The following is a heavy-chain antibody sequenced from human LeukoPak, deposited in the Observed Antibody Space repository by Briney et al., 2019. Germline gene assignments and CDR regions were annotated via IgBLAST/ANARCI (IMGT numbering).Heavy chain of an antibody. CDR3: ARDRSGNGNYFDF. D-gene: IGHD1-14*01. CDR2: ITKFGST. CDR1: GDTFSNYA. V-gene: IGHV1-69*06. J-gene: IGHJ4*02. Sequence: ASVKVSCKASGDTFSNYAISWVRLAPGQGLEWMGAITKFGSTNYAHNFVGRVTMTADKSTSTAYMELSSLKSDDTAVYYCARDRSGNGNYFDFWGQGTLVTVSS.